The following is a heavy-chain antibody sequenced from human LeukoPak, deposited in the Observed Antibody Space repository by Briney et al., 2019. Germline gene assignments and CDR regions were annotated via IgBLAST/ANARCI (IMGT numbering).Heavy chain of an antibody. Sequence: SETLSLTCTVSGGSISSSSYYWGWSRQPPGKGLEWIGSIYYSGSTYYNPSLKSRVTISVDTSKNQFSLKLSSVTAADTAVYYCASGYNSNWYYFDYWGQGTLVTVSS. J-gene: IGHJ4*02. CDR2: IYYSGST. CDR3: ASGYNSNWYYFDY. CDR1: GGSISSSSYY. V-gene: IGHV4-39*07. D-gene: IGHD6-13*01.